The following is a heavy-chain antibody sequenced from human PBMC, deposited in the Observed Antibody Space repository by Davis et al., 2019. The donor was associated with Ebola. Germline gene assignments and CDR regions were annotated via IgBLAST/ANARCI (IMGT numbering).Heavy chain of an antibody. J-gene: IGHJ4*02. D-gene: IGHD3-3*01. V-gene: IGHV3-30*18. CDR1: EFNFVTYC. Sequence: PRGSLRLSCAAFEFNFVTYCMHSFRQAPGKGLEWVASMSCHGSHTSYIDSVKGRFTVSRDNSKNTLYLQMNSLRAEDTAVYYCAKGDDFWSGYSAEYWGQGTLVTVSS. CDR3: AKGDDFWSGYSAEY. CDR2: MSCHGSHT.